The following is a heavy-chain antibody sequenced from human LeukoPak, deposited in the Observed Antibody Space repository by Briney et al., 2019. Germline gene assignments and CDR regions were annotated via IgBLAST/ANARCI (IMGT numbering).Heavy chain of an antibody. D-gene: IGHD3-10*01. CDR2: ISGSGGST. J-gene: IGHJ4*02. CDR1: GFTFSSYA. CDR3: ARGITMVRGVIAYDY. Sequence: PGGSLRLSCAASGFTFSSYAMSWVRQAPGKGLEWVSAISGSGGSTYYADSVKGRFTISRDNSKNTLYLQMNSLRAEDTAVYYCARGITMVRGVIAYDYWGQGTLVTVSS. V-gene: IGHV3-23*01.